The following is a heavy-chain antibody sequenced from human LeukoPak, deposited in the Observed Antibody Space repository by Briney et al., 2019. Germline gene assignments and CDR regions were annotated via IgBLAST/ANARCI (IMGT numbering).Heavy chain of an antibody. CDR1: GYTFTSYD. D-gene: IGHD3-3*01. Sequence: GASVKVSCKASGYTFTSYDINWVRQATGQGLEWMGWMNPNSGNTGYAQKFQGRVTITRNTSISTAYMELSSLRSEDTAVYYCARAPSVVTIFGVVIPTGWFDPWGQGTLVTVSS. CDR2: MNPNSGNT. J-gene: IGHJ5*02. CDR3: ARAPSVVTIFGVVIPTGWFDP. V-gene: IGHV1-8*03.